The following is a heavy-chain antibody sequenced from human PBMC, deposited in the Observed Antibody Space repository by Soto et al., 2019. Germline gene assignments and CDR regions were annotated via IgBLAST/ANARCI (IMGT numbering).Heavy chain of an antibody. CDR3: ARDRVAGRYCSGGSCYGFDY. D-gene: IGHD2-15*01. J-gene: IGHJ4*02. V-gene: IGHV3-21*01. Sequence: EVQLVESGGGLVKPGGSLRLSCAASGFTFSSYSMNWVRQAPGKGLEWVSSISSSSSYIYYADSVKGRFTISRDNAKNSLHLQMNSLRAEDTAVYYCARDRVAGRYCSGGSCYGFDYWGQGTLVTVSS. CDR1: GFTFSSYS. CDR2: ISSSSSYI.